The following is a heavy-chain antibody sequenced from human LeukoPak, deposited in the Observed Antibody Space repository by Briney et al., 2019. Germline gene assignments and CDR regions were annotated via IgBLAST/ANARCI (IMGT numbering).Heavy chain of an antibody. V-gene: IGHV3-53*01. CDR1: GFTVSSNY. J-gene: IGHJ4*02. Sequence: GGSLSLPCAASGFTVSSNYMSWVRQTPGKGVVWVSVIYSGGNTYYADSVKGRFAISRDDSMNTVWLQMNSLRAEDTAVYYCARGKSSSWLNWGQGTLVTVSS. CDR2: IYSGGNT. CDR3: ARGKSSSWLN. D-gene: IGHD6-13*01.